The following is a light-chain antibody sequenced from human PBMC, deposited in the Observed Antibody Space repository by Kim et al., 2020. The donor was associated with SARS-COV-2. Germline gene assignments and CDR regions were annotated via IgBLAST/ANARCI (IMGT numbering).Light chain of an antibody. CDR3: QQYYRPLT. J-gene: IGKJ4*01. Sequence: DIVMTQSPDSLAVSLGERATINCKSSQSLLYTSNNKNYLAWYQQKPGQPPKLLIYWASTRESGVPDRFTGSGSGTDFTLTISSLQAEDVAVYYCQQYYRPLTFGGGTKLDI. CDR2: WAS. V-gene: IGKV4-1*01. CDR1: QSLLYTSNNKNY.